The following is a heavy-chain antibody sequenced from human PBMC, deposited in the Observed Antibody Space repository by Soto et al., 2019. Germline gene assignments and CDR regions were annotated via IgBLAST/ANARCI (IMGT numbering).Heavy chain of an antibody. CDR2: IYYSGST. J-gene: IGHJ5*02. CDR1: GGSIISSSYY. V-gene: IGHV4-39*01. Sequence: PSETLSLTCPVSGGSIISSSYYCFGIRQPPGKGLEWIGSIYYSGSTYYNPSLKSRVIISVDTSKNQFSLKLSSVTAADTAVYYCARGRNWSDPWGQGTLVTVSS. CDR3: ARGRNWSDP.